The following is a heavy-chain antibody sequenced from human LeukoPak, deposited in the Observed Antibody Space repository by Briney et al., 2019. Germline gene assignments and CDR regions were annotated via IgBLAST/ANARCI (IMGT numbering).Heavy chain of an antibody. CDR3: AKVILWGYSYGPRGGDAFDI. Sequence: GGSLRLSCAASGSTFSSYGMHWVRQAPGKGLEWVAVISYDGSNKYYADSVKGRFTISRDNSKNTLYLQMNSLRAEDTAVYYCAKVILWGYSYGPRGGDAFDIWGQGTMVTVSS. D-gene: IGHD5-18*01. V-gene: IGHV3-30*18. CDR2: ISYDGSNK. J-gene: IGHJ3*02. CDR1: GSTFSSYG.